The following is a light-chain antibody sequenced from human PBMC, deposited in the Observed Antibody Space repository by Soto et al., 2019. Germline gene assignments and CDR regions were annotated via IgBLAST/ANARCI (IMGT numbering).Light chain of an antibody. CDR1: QSISRY. J-gene: IGKJ5*01. CDR2: GAS. CDR3: QQYNLWPPIT. V-gene: IGKV3-15*01. Sequence: IVLTQSPGTLSLSPGERTTLSCRASQSISRYLAWYQQKPGRGPRLLISGASTRATGISARFSASGSGTDFTLAITSLQSEDFAVYYCQQYNLWPPITFGQGTRLEI.